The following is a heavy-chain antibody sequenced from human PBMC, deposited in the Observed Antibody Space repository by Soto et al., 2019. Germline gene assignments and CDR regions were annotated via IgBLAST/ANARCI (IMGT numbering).Heavy chain of an antibody. CDR3: TRGSGWYPHAFDI. Sequence: GGSLRLSCTASGFTFGDYAMIWFRQAPGKGLEWVGFIRSKAYGGTTEYAASVKGRFTISRDDSKSIAYLQMNSLKTEDTAVYYCTRGSGWYPHAFDIWGQGTMVTVSS. J-gene: IGHJ3*02. V-gene: IGHV3-49*03. CDR1: GFTFGDYA. D-gene: IGHD6-19*01. CDR2: IRSKAYGGTT.